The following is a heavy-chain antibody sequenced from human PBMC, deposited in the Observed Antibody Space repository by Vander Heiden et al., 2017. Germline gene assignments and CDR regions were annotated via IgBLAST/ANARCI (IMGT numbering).Heavy chain of an antibody. D-gene: IGHD1-26*01. V-gene: IGHV3-21*01. J-gene: IGHJ2*01. CDR1: GFPFSRHG. CDR3: ARPRGNFGPKVYWYFDL. CDR2: ISSSSSYI. Sequence: EVQLVESGGGLVKPGGSLTLPRAASGFPFSRHGMNWVRQAPGKGLEWVSSISSSSSYIYYADSVKGRFTISRDNAKNSLYLQMNSLRAEDTAVYYCARPRGNFGPKVYWYFDLWGRGTLVTVSS.